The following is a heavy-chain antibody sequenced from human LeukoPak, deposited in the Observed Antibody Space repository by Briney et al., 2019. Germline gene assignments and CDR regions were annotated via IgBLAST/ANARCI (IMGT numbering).Heavy chain of an antibody. V-gene: IGHV4-34*01. J-gene: IGHJ4*02. CDR2: INHSGST. CDR3: ARGPRGYSYGYHSWYFDY. D-gene: IGHD5-18*01. CDR1: GGSFSGYY. Sequence: SETLSLTCAVYGGSFSGYYWSWIRQPPGKGLEWIGEINHSGSTNYNPSLKSRVTISVDTSKNQFSLKLSSVTAADTAVYYCARGPRGYSYGYHSWYFDYWGQGTLVTVSS.